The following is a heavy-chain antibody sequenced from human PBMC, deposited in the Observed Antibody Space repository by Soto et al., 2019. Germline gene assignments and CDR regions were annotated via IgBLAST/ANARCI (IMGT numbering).Heavy chain of an antibody. CDR1: GFTFSDYY. CDR3: ARDQGGSYYDSSGSYGMDV. J-gene: IGHJ6*02. CDR2: ISSSSSYT. Sequence: PGGSLRLSCAASGFTFSDYYMSWIRQAPGKGLEWVSYISSSSSYTNYADSVKGRFTISRDNAKNSLYLQMNSLRAEDTAVYYCARDQGGSYYDSSGSYGMDVWGHGTTVTVSS. V-gene: IGHV3-11*06. D-gene: IGHD3-22*01.